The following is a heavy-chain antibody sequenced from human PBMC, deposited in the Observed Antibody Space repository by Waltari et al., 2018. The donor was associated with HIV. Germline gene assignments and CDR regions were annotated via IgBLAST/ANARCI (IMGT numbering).Heavy chain of an antibody. V-gene: IGHV4-4*07. D-gene: IGHD3-16*02. CDR3: ARGLRLGELSLYKYAFDI. CDR1: GGSISSYY. Sequence: QVQLEESGPGLVKPSETLSLTCTVSGGSISSYYWSWIRLPAGKGLEWIGRIYTSWSTNYNPPLKSRVTLSVDTSMNQFSLKLSSVTAADTAVYYCARGLRLGELSLYKYAFDIWGQGTMVTVSS. CDR2: IYTSWST. J-gene: IGHJ3*02.